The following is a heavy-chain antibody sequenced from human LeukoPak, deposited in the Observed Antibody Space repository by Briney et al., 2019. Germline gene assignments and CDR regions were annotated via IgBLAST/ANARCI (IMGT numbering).Heavy chain of an antibody. V-gene: IGHV4-59*08. CDR2: IYYSGST. CDR1: GGSISRYY. CDR3: ARQGGYAYDY. J-gene: IGHJ4*02. Sequence: SETLSLTCTVSGGSISRYYWSWIRQPPGKGLEWIGYIYYSGSTNYNPSLKSRVTISVDTSKNKFSLKLSSVTAADTAVYYCARQGGYAYDYWGQGTLVTVSS. D-gene: IGHD3-16*01.